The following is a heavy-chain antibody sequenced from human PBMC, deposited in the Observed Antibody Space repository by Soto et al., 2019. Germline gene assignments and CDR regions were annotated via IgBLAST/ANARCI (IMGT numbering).Heavy chain of an antibody. CDR1: GITFRNYA. J-gene: IGHJ4*02. CDR2: ISDDGSNK. CDR3: AKDRYGYSVGGHFDY. Sequence: QVQLVESGGGVVQPGRSLRLSCAASGITFRNYAMHWVRQAPGQGLEWVAVISDDGSNKYYADTVKGRFTISRDNFKNTLYLQMNSLRAEDTAVYYCAKDRYGYSVGGHFDYWGQGTLVTASS. D-gene: IGHD3-22*01. V-gene: IGHV3-30*18.